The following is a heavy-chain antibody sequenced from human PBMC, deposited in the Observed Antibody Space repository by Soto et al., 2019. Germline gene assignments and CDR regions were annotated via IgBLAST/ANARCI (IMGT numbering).Heavy chain of an antibody. J-gene: IGHJ4*02. V-gene: IGHV3-30*18. Sequence: GGSLRLSCAASGFTFNIYGMHWVRQAPDKGLEWVALISYDGSNQYYADSVKGRFTISRDNSKNTLFLQMNSLRADDTAVYYCAKDQASGQGSFDSWGQGTLVTVPQ. CDR1: GFTFNIYG. CDR2: ISYDGSNQ. CDR3: AKDQASGQGSFDS.